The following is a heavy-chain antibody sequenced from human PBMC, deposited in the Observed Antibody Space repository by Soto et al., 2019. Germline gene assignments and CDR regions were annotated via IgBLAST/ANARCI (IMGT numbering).Heavy chain of an antibody. V-gene: IGHV3-23*01. J-gene: IGHJ4*02. CDR3: TRETVAGITGLDY. CDR1: GFNVGAFA. Sequence: EVQLLESGGDLVQPGGSLRLSYAASGFNVGAFAVNWVRQAPGKGLEWVSGISVSDAFIYYADSVRGRFSISRDASENILYLQMNSLRVDDTALYYCTRETVAGITGLDYWGPGTLVTVSS. CDR2: ISVSDAFI. D-gene: IGHD1-20*01.